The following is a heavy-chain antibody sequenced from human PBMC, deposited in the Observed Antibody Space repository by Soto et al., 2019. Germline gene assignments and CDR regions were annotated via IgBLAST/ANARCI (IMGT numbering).Heavy chain of an antibody. D-gene: IGHD4-17*01. Sequence: GGSLRLSCAASGFTVSSNYMSWVRQAPGKGLEWVSVIYSGGSTYYADSVKGRFTISRDNSKNTLYLQMNSLRAEDTAVYYCARSLDYGDPIFDYWGQGTLVTVSS. CDR1: GFTVSSNY. J-gene: IGHJ4*02. V-gene: IGHV3-66*01. CDR2: IYSGGST. CDR3: ARSLDYGDPIFDY.